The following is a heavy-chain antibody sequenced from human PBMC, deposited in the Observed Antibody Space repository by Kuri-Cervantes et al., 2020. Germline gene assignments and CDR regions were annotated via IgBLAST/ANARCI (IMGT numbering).Heavy chain of an antibody. Sequence: ASVKVSCKASGYTFTSYGISWVRQAPGQGLEWMGWISAYNGNTNYAQKLQGRVTMTTDTSTSTAYMELRSLRSDDTAVYYCAXXXWGLDGDXXHNWFDPWGQGTLVTVSS. J-gene: IGHJ5*02. CDR2: ISAYNGNT. CDR1: GYTFTSYG. D-gene: IGHD4-17*01. V-gene: IGHV1-18*01. CDR3: AXXXWGLDGDXXHNWFDP.